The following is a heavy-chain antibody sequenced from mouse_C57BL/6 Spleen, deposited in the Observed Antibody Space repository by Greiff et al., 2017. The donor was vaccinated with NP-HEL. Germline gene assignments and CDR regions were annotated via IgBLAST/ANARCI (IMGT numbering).Heavy chain of an antibody. V-gene: IGHV1-61*01. Sequence: QVQLQQPGAELVRPGSSVKLSCKASGYTFTSYWMDWVKQRPGQGLEWIGNIYPSDSETHYNQKFKDKATLTVDKSSSTAYMQLSSLTSEDSAVYYCATDGSSYLDYWGQGTTLTVSS. CDR2: IYPSDSET. CDR1: GYTFTSYW. CDR3: ATDGSSYLDY. J-gene: IGHJ2*01. D-gene: IGHD1-1*01.